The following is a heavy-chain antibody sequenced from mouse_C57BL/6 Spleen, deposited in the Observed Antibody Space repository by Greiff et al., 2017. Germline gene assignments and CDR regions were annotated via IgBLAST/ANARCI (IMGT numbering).Heavy chain of an antibody. CDR2: ISSGSSTI. Sequence: DVKLVESGGGLVKPGGSLKLSCAASGFTFSDYGMHWVRQAPEKGLEWVAYISSGSSTIYYADTVTGRFTISRDNAKHTLFLQMTSLRSEDTAMYYCATPYYDYDSWYAYWGQGTLVTVSA. J-gene: IGHJ3*01. CDR3: ATPYYDYDSWYAY. D-gene: IGHD2-4*01. CDR1: GFTFSDYG. V-gene: IGHV5-17*01.